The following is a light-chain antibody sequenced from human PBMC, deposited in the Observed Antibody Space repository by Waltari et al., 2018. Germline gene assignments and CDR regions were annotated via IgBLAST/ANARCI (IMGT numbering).Light chain of an antibody. CDR2: SNN. CDR3: ATWDDSLNGVV. CDR1: TSNIGGNT. J-gene: IGLJ3*02. V-gene: IGLV1-44*01. Sequence: QSVLTQPPSASGTPGQRVTISCSGSTSNIGGNTINWFQQLPGTAPKLLIYSNNHRPSGVPDRFSGSKYGTSASLAISGLQSEDEADFYCATWDDSLNGVVFGGGTKLTVL.